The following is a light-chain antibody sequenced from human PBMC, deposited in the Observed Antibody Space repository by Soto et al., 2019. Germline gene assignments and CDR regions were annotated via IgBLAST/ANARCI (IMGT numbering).Light chain of an antibody. CDR3: QSYDSTLSARYV. V-gene: IGLV1-40*01. CDR2: GNT. CDR1: SSNIGANYD. Sequence: QSALTQPPSVSGAPGQRVTISCTGSSSNIGANYDVHWYQHRPGTAPKLLIFGNTNRPSGVPDRFSGSKSGTSASLAITGLQAEDGGDYYCQSYDSTLSARYVFGTGTKVTVL. J-gene: IGLJ1*01.